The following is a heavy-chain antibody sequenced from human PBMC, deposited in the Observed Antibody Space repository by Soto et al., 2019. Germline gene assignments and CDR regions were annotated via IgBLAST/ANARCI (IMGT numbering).Heavy chain of an antibody. CDR1: GYTFTSYA. Sequence: AAVKVSCKASGYTFTSYAMHWVRQAPGQRLEWMGWINAGNGNTKYSQKFQGRVTITRDTSASTAYMELSSLRSEDTAVYYCARPTYYYDSSGPPAYWGQGTLVTVSS. CDR3: ARPTYYYDSSGPPAY. V-gene: IGHV1-3*01. J-gene: IGHJ4*02. CDR2: INAGNGNT. D-gene: IGHD3-22*01.